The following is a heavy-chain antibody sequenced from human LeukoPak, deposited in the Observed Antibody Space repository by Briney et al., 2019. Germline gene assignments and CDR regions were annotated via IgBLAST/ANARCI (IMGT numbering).Heavy chain of an antibody. V-gene: IGHV1-69*04. CDR1: GSTFSSYA. Sequence: SVKVSCKASGSTFSSYAISWVRHAPGQGLEWMGRIIPILGIANYAQKFQGRVTITADKSTSTAYMELSSLRSEDTAVYYCARAPKTLGYCSGGSCYSWWFDPWGQGTLVTVSS. D-gene: IGHD2-15*01. CDR3: ARAPKTLGYCSGGSCYSWWFDP. J-gene: IGHJ5*02. CDR2: IIPILGIA.